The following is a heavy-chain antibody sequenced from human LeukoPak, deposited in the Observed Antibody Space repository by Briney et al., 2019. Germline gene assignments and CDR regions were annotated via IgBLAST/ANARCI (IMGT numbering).Heavy chain of an antibody. CDR2: IWYDGSNK. CDR1: GFTFSSYG. J-gene: IGHJ3*02. V-gene: IGHV3-33*06. Sequence: GGSLRLSCAASGFTFSSYGMHWVRQAPGKGLEWVAVIWYDGSNKYYADSVKGRFTISRDNSKNTLYLQMNSLRAEDTAVYYCAKDKPRIAVAADAFDIRGQGTMVTVSS. D-gene: IGHD6-19*01. CDR3: AKDKPRIAVAADAFDI.